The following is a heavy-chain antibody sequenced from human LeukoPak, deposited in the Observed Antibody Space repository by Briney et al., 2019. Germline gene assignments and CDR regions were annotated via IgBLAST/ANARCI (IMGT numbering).Heavy chain of an antibody. D-gene: IGHD3-10*01. J-gene: IGHJ5*01. Sequence: SETLSLTCAVYGGSFSGYYWSWIRQPPGKGLEWIGSIFYTGSTYYNPSLKSRVTISVDTSKNQFSLKVISVPAADTAEYYCARTPLRAASGSFYRDYSWFDSWGQGTLVTVSS. CDR2: IFYTGST. CDR1: GGSFSGYY. V-gene: IGHV4-34*12. CDR3: ARTPLRAASGSFYRDYSWFDS.